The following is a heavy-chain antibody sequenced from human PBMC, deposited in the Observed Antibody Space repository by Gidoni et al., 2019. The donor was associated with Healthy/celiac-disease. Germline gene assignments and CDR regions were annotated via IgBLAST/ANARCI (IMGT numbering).Heavy chain of an antibody. D-gene: IGHD3-3*01. CDR3: ARGPYSPYDFWSGYYRYYYYGMDV. CDR2: INHSGST. Sequence: QVQLQQWGAGLLKPSETLSLTCAVYGGSFSGYYWSWIRRPPGKGREWIGEINHSGSTNYNPSLKSRVTISVDTSKNQFSLKLSSVTAADTAVYYCARGPYSPYDFWSGYYRYYYYGMDVWGQGTTVTVSS. V-gene: IGHV4-34*01. J-gene: IGHJ6*02. CDR1: GGSFSGYY.